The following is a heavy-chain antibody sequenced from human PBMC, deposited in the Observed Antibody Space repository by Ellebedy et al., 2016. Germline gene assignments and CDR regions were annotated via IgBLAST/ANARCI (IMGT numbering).Heavy chain of an antibody. D-gene: IGHD4-11*01. Sequence: SGPTLVKPTQTLTLTCTFYGFSLSTSAVVVGWVRQPPGKAPEWLAFIYGNAAQRYSPSLNSRLTITKDSSKSQVVLTVTNMDPVDTGTYYCVHRTTVTSVDYWGQGTLVTVSS. V-gene: IGHV2-5*01. CDR2: IYGNAAQ. CDR3: VHRTTVTSVDY. CDR1: GFSLSTSAVV. J-gene: IGHJ4*02.